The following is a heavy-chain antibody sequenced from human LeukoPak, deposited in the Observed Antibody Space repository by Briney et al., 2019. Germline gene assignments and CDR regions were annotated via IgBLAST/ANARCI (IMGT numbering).Heavy chain of an antibody. J-gene: IGHJ2*01. CDR1: DGSFSGYY. CDR2: INHSGGT. V-gene: IGHV4-34*01. CDR3: ARGRWLFQYWYFDL. Sequence: SETLSLNCDVSDGSFSGYYWTWIRQPPGKGLEWIGEINHSGGTNYNLSLKSRVTMSTDTSKNQLSLNLTSVTAADTAVYYCARGRWLFQYWYFDLWGRGTLVTVSS. D-gene: IGHD3-22*01.